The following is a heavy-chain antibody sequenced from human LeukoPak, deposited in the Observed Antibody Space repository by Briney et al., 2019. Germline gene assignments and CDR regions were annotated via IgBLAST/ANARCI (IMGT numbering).Heavy chain of an antibody. CDR2: IKQDGSEK. D-gene: IGHD3-10*01. Sequence: GGSLRLSCAASGFTFSTYWMSWVRQAPGKGLEWVANIKQDGSEKYYVDSVKGRFTISRDNAKNSLYLQMNSLRAEDTAVYYCARAPHLWPTYYYYYMDVWGKGTTVTVSS. V-gene: IGHV3-7*01. CDR3: ARAPHLWPTYYYYYMDV. J-gene: IGHJ6*03. CDR1: GFTFSTYW.